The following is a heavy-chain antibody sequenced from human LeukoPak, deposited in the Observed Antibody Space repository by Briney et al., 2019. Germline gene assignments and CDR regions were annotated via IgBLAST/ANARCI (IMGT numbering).Heavy chain of an antibody. V-gene: IGHV4-59*01. CDR1: ADSMNNYY. CDR3: AKTGPLFGRFLDH. J-gene: IGHJ4*02. D-gene: IGHD3-10*02. CDR2: MHPGGTT. Sequence: SETLSLTCSVFADSMNNYYWTWLRQPPGKGLEWVGNMHPGGTTKFHPSLEGRVTMSIDTSNKQFSLRLRSVTAADTATYYCAKTGPLFGRFLDHWGPGALVIVSS.